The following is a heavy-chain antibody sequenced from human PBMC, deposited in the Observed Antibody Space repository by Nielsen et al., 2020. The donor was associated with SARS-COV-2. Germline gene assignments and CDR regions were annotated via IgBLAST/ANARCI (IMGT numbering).Heavy chain of an antibody. V-gene: IGHV4-59*08. J-gene: IGHJ4*02. Sequence: SETLSLTCTVSGGSISSYYWSWIRQPPGKGLEWIGSIYYSGSTYYNPSLKSRVTISVDTSKNQFSLKLSSVTAADTAVYYCARLSGSPDYWGQGTLVTVSS. D-gene: IGHD1-26*01. CDR3: ARLSGSPDY. CDR2: IYYSGST. CDR1: GGSISSYY.